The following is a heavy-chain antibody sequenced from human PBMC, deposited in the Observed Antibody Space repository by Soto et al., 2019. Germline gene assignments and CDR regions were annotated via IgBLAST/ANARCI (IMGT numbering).Heavy chain of an antibody. D-gene: IGHD3-22*01. J-gene: IGHJ1*01. CDR1: GFPFSIYA. CDR3: ATEDLYYYDSSGYYSLGYSQH. CDR2: ISYDGSNK. Sequence: GGSLRLSCAASGFPFSIYAMHWVRQAPGKGLEWVAVISYDGSNKYYADSVKGRFTISRDNSKNTLYLQMNSLRAEDTAVYYCATEDLYYYDSSGYYSLGYSQHWGQGNMVTVSS. V-gene: IGHV3-30-3*01.